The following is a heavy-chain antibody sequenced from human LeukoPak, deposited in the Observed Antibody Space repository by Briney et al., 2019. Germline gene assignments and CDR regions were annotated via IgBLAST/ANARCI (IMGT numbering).Heavy chain of an antibody. CDR2: ISASGGDT. V-gene: IGHV3-23*01. J-gene: IGHJ4*02. D-gene: IGHD5-12*01. Sequence: HAGGSLRLSCAASGFTFGSSAMSWVRQAPGKGLEWVSLISASGGDTYYADSVKGRFTISRDNSKSTVYLQMNSLRADDTAVYYCAKALQFSAYGRFDYWGQGTLVTVSS. CDR3: AKALQFSAYGRFDY. CDR1: GFTFGSSA.